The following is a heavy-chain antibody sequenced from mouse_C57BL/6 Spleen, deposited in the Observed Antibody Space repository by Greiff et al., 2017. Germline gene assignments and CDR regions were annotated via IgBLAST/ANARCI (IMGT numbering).Heavy chain of an antibody. V-gene: IGHV5-9-1*02. Sequence: EVKLMESGEGLVKPGGSLKLSCAASGFTFSSYAMSWVRQTPEKRLEWVAYISSGGDYIYYADTLKGRFTISRDNARNTLYLQMSSLKSGGTAMYYCTRDSYHDGYSWFAYWGQGTLVTVSA. J-gene: IGHJ3*01. CDR2: ISSGGDYI. CDR1: GFTFSSYA. CDR3: TRDSYHDGYSWFAY. D-gene: IGHD2-3*01.